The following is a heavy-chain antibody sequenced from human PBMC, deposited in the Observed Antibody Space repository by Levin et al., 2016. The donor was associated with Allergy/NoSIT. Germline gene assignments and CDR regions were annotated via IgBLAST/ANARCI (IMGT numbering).Heavy chain of an antibody. J-gene: IGHJ4*02. D-gene: IGHD5-12*01. CDR3: ARGRGLDY. CDR2: INHSGST. V-gene: IGHV4-34*01. CDR1: GGSFSGYY. Sequence: SETLSLTCAVYGGSFSGYYWSWIRQPPGKGLEWIGEINHSGSTNYNPSLKSRVTISVDTSKNQFSLKLSSVTAADTAVYYCARGRGLDYWGQGTLVTVSS.